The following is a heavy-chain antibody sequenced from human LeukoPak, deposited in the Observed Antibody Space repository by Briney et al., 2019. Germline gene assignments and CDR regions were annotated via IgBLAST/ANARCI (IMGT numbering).Heavy chain of an antibody. CDR1: GYCFLTYP. J-gene: IGHJ4*02. CDR3: ARDNRWFGELPVDY. D-gene: IGHD3-10*01. V-gene: IGHV1-2*02. Sequence: ASVKVSCKASGYCFLTYPINRMRQAPGQGLEWMGWINPNSGGTNYAQKFQGRVTMTRDTSISTAYMELSRLRSDDTAVYYCARDNRWFGELPVDYWGQGTLVTVSS. CDR2: INPNSGGT.